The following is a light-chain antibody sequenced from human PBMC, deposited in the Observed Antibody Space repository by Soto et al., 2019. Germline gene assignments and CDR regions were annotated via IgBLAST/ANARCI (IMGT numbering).Light chain of an antibody. CDR2: LGS. CDR3: MEALQTSFT. J-gene: IGKJ3*01. CDR1: QSLLHGNGYNY. Sequence: DIVLTQSPLSLAVTPGEPASIPCRSSQSLLHGNGYNYLDWYLQKPGQSPQLLIYLGSNRASGVPDRFSGSGSGTDFTLRISRVEAEDVGVYYCMEALQTSFTFGPGTKVDLK. V-gene: IGKV2-28*01.